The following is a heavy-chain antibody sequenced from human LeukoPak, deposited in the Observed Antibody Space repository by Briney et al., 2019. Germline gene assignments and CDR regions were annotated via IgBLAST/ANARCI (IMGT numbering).Heavy chain of an antibody. CDR3: ARAVLRFLEWLPVLGGMDV. Sequence: SETLSLTCAVYGGSSSGYYWSWIRQPPGKGLEWIGEINHSGSTNYNPSLKSRVTISVDTSKTQFSLKLRSVTAAAPAVYYCARAVLRFLEWLPVLGGMDVWGQGTTVTVSS. D-gene: IGHD3-3*01. J-gene: IGHJ6*02. CDR1: GGSSSGYY. CDR2: INHSGST. V-gene: IGHV4-34*01.